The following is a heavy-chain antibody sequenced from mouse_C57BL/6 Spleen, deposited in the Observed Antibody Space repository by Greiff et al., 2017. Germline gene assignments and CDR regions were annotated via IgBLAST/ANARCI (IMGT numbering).Heavy chain of an antibody. CDR1: GYSITSGSY. Sequence: EVQLQQSGPGLVKPSQSLSLTCSVTGYSITSGSYWNWIRQFPGNKLEWLGYISYGGSNNYNPSLKNRISITRDTSKNQFFLKLNSVTTEDTATYYCAGSNYFFAYWGQGTLVTVSA. CDR3: AGSNYFFAY. CDR2: ISYGGSN. V-gene: IGHV3-6*01. D-gene: IGHD2-5*01. J-gene: IGHJ3*01.